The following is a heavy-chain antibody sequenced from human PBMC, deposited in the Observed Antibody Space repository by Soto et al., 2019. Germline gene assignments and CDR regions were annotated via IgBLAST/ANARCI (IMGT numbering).Heavy chain of an antibody. CDR1: GYTFTSYG. V-gene: IGHV1-8*02. Sequence: GASVKVSCKASGYTFTSYGISWVRQATGQGLEWMGWMNPNSGNTGYAQKFQGRVTMTRNTSISTAYMELSSLRSEDTAVYYCARGKLLWFGELLSHMDVWGKGTTVTVSS. J-gene: IGHJ6*03. CDR3: ARGKLLWFGELLSHMDV. D-gene: IGHD3-10*01. CDR2: MNPNSGNT.